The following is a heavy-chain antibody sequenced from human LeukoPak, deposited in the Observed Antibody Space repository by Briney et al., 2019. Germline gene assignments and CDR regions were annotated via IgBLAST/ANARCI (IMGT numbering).Heavy chain of an antibody. CDR2: MYSDGST. V-gene: IGHV3-53*01. D-gene: IGHD3-22*01. CDR3: ARDLYDSGAYSSPIDY. Sequence: GGSLRLSCAASGFTVSSNFMSWVRQAPEKGLEWVSVMYSDGSTYYADSVKGRFTISRDNAKNSLYLQMNSLRAEDTAVYYCARDLYDSGAYSSPIDYWGQGTLVTVSS. J-gene: IGHJ4*02. CDR1: GFTVSSNF.